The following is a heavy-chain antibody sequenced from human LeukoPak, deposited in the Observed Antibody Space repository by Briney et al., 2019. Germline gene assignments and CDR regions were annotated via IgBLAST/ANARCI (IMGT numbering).Heavy chain of an antibody. CDR1: GGSISSISYY. CDR2: IYYSGST. CDR3: ASSFDY. J-gene: IGHJ4*02. Sequence: PSETLSLTCTVSGGSISSISYYWGWTRQPPGKGLEWNGSIYYSGSTYYNPSLKSRVTISVDTSKNQFALKLSSVTAADTAVYYCASSFDYWGQGTLVTVSS. V-gene: IGHV4-39*01.